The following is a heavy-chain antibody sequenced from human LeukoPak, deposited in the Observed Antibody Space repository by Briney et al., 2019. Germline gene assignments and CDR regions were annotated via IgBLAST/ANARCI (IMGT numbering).Heavy chain of an antibody. V-gene: IGHV3-33*08. J-gene: IGHJ4*02. Sequence: GGSLRLSCAASGFTFSSYWMSWVRQAPGKGLEWVAVIWYDGSDKYYADSVKGRFTISRDNSKNTLYLQMNSLRVEDTAVYYCATFDYWGQGTLVTVSS. CDR3: ATFDY. CDR1: GFTFSSYW. CDR2: IWYDGSDK.